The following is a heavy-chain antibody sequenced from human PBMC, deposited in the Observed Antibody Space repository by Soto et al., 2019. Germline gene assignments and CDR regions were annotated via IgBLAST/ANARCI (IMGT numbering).Heavy chain of an antibody. CDR2: IYHSGST. CDR3: ARAGDSSGPVALGY. J-gene: IGHJ4*02. V-gene: IGHV4-30-2*01. D-gene: IGHD6-19*01. Sequence: SETLSLTCAVSGGSISSGGSSWSWIRQPPGKGLEWIGYIYHSGSTYYNPSLKNRVTISVDRSKNQFSLKLSSVTAADTAVYYCARAGDSSGPVALGYWGQGTLVTVSS. CDR1: GGSISSGGSS.